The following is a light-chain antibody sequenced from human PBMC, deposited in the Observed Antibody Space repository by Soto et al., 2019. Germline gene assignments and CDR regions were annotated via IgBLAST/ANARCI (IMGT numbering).Light chain of an antibody. V-gene: IGKV3-11*01. CDR1: QSVSTY. Sequence: EIVLTQSPDTLSLSPGERATLSCRASQSVSTYLAWYQQKPGQAPRLLIYDASNRATGIPARFSGSGSGTDFTLTISSLEPEDFAVYYCQQYGYSPITFGQGTRLEIK. CDR2: DAS. J-gene: IGKJ5*01. CDR3: QQYGYSPIT.